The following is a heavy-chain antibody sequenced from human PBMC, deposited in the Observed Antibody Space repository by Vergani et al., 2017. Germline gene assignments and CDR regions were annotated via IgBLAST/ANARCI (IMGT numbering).Heavy chain of an antibody. D-gene: IGHD3-22*01. V-gene: IGHV3-30*02. CDR1: GFTFRIYG. Sequence: QVQLVESGGGVVQPGGSLRLSCIASGFTFRIYGMHWVRQAPGKGLEWVAFIRDDGTKRFYGYSVKGRFTISSDNSQTTVFLQMNSLRADDSAVYYCTKAGQYDSDNFHDSWGQGALVTVAS. J-gene: IGHJ1*01. CDR3: TKAGQYDSDNFHDS. CDR2: IRDDGTKR.